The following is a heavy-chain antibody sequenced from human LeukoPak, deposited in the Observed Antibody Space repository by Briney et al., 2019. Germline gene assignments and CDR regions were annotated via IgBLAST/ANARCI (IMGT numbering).Heavy chain of an antibody. J-gene: IGHJ5*02. D-gene: IGHD4-17*01. Sequence: ASVKVSCEASGYTFTGYYMHWVRQAPGQGLEWMGWINPNSGGTNYAQKFQGRVTMTRDTSISTAYMELSRLRSDDTAVYYCAREFYGDYVRWFDPWGQGTLVTVSS. V-gene: IGHV1-2*02. CDR3: AREFYGDYVRWFDP. CDR1: GYTFTGYY. CDR2: INPNSGGT.